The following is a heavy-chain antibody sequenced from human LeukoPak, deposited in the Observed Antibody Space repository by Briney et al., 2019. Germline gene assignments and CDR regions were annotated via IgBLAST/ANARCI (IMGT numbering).Heavy chain of an antibody. J-gene: IGHJ4*02. D-gene: IGHD2-15*01. CDR1: GYTFTNYW. V-gene: IGHV5-10-1*01. CDR2: IDPSDSYT. CDR3: ARLSNPYCSGGTCSPTPFDS. Sequence: HGESLRISCQTSGYTFTNYWITWVRQMPGKGLEWMRRIDPSDSYTNYRPSFEGHVTFSTDKSTATVYLQWSSLEASDTAIYYCARLSNPYCSGGTCSPTPFDSWGQGTLVTVSS.